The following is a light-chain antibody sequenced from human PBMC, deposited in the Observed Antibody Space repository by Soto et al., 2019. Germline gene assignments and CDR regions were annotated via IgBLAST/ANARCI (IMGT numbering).Light chain of an antibody. V-gene: IGLV1-44*01. CDR1: SSNIGSNT. CDR3: AAWDDSLNVLYV. Sequence: QSVLTQPPSASGTPGQRVTISCSGSSSNIGSNTVNCYQQLPGTAPKLLIYSNNQRPSGVPDRFSGSKSGTSASLAISGLQFEDEADYYCAAWDDSLNVLYVF. J-gene: IGLJ1*01. CDR2: SNN.